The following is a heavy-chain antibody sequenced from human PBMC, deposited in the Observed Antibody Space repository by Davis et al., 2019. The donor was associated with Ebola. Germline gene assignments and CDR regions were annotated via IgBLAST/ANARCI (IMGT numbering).Heavy chain of an antibody. CDR1: GYSISSGYY. V-gene: IGHV4-38-2*02. CDR3: ARAGYCSGGTCPLYY. J-gene: IGHJ4*02. Sequence: PSETLSLTCTVSGYSISSGYYWGWIRQPPGKGLEWIGSIYHSGSTNYNPSLKSRVTISADTSKNQFSLKLSSVTTADTAVYYCARAGYCSGGTCPLYYWGQGTLVTVSS. D-gene: IGHD2-15*01. CDR2: IYHSGST.